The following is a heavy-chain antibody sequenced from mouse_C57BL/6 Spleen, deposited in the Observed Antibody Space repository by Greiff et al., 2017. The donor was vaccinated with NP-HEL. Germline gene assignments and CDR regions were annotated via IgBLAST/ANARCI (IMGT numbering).Heavy chain of an antibody. CDR2: INPYNGGT. V-gene: IGHV1-19*01. J-gene: IGHJ4*01. D-gene: IGHD3-2*02. Sequence: VQLTESGPVLVKPGASVKMSCKASGYTFTDYYMNWVKQSPGKSLEWIGVINPYNGGTSYNQKFKGQATLTVDTSSSTAYMELNSLTSEDSAVYYCARERTAQVYYAMDYWGQGTSVTVSS. CDR1: GYTFTDYY. CDR3: ARERTAQVYYAMDY.